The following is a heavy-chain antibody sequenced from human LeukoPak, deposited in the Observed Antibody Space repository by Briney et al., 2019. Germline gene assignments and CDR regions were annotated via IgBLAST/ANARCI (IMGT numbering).Heavy chain of an antibody. Sequence: GGSLRLSCAASGFTFSSYWMHWVRQAPGKGLVWVSRIKNDGSSTTYADSVKGRFTISRDNAKNTLYLQMSSLRAEDTAVYYCARDTLSSPDYWGQGTLVTVSS. D-gene: IGHD6-19*01. CDR2: IKNDGSST. CDR1: GFTFSSYW. J-gene: IGHJ4*02. V-gene: IGHV3-74*01. CDR3: ARDTLSSPDY.